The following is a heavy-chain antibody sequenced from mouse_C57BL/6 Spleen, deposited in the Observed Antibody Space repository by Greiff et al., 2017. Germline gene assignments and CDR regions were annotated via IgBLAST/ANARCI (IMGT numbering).Heavy chain of an antibody. V-gene: IGHV5-4*01. CDR1: GFTFSSYA. Sequence: EVKLVESGGGLVKPGGSLKLSCAASGFTFSSYAMSWVRQTPEKRLEWVATISDGGSYTYYPDNVKGRFTISRDNAKNNLYLQMSHLKSEDTAMYYCAREGDLGRRWYFEVRGTGTTVTVAS. CDR2: ISDGGSYT. J-gene: IGHJ1*03. CDR3: AREGDLGRRWYFEV. D-gene: IGHD4-1*01.